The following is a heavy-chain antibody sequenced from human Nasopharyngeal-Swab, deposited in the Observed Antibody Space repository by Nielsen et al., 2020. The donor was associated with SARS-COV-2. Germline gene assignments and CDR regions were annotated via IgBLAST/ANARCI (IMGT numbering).Heavy chain of an antibody. D-gene: IGHD2-2*01. Sequence: GESLKISCAASGFTFSSYGMHWVRQAPGKGLEWVSYISSSSSTIYYADSVKGRFTISRDNAKNTLYLQMNSLRAEDTAVYYCASGYCSSTSCFDAFDIWGQGTMVTVSS. J-gene: IGHJ3*02. V-gene: IGHV3-48*04. CDR1: GFTFSSYG. CDR2: ISSSSSTI. CDR3: ASGYCSSTSCFDAFDI.